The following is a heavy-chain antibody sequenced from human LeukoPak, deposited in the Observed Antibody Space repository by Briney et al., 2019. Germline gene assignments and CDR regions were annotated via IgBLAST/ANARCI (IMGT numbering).Heavy chain of an antibody. J-gene: IGHJ4*02. D-gene: IGHD1-26*01. CDR3: AKETARGSNPFDY. CDR2: ISGSGDST. V-gene: IGHV3-23*01. Sequence: GGSLRLSCAASGFTFSTYAVNWVRQAPGKGLEWVSTISGSGDSTYYADSVKGRFTISRDNSKNTLYLQMNSLRVEDTAVYYCAKETARGSNPFDYWGQGTLVTVSS. CDR1: GFTFSTYA.